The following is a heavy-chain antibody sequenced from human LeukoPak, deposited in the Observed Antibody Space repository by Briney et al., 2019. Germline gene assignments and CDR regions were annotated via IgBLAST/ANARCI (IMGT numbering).Heavy chain of an antibody. Sequence: GGSLRLSCAASEFTFSTYEMNWVRQAPGKGLEWLSHISGSGKTIYYGVSAKGRFTISRDNAKNSVFLQMNSLRADDTAVYYCVRVSRYSNYWCFDLWGRGALVTVSS. CDR2: ISGSGKTI. CDR3: VRVSRYSNYWCFDL. D-gene: IGHD5-18*01. V-gene: IGHV3-48*03. J-gene: IGHJ2*01. CDR1: EFTFSTYE.